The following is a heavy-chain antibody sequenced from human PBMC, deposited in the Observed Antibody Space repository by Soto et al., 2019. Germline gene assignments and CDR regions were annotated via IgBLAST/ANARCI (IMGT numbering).Heavy chain of an antibody. D-gene: IGHD6-19*01. CDR1: GGSISSSSYY. CDR3: ARHSLIPMTVAGTFDY. CDR2: IYYSGST. J-gene: IGHJ4*02. Sequence: QLQLQESGPGLVKPSETLSLTCTVSGGSISSSSYYWGWIRQPPGKGLEWIGSIYYSGSTYYNPSLKSRVTISVDTSKNQFSLKLSSVTAADTAVYYCARHSLIPMTVAGTFDYWGQGTLVTVSS. V-gene: IGHV4-39*01.